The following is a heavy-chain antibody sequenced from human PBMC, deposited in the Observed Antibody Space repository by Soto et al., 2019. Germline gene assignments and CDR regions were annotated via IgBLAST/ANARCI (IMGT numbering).Heavy chain of an antibody. CDR1: GFTFSSYS. CDR3: ARDSSSWYNWFDP. V-gene: IGHV3-48*02. CDR2: ISSSSSTI. J-gene: IGHJ5*02. D-gene: IGHD6-13*01. Sequence: GESLKISCAASGFTFSSYSMNWVRQAPGKGLEWVSYISSSSSTIYYADSVKGRFTISRDNAKNSLYLQMNSLRDEDTAVYYCARDSSSWYNWFDPWGQGTLVTVSS.